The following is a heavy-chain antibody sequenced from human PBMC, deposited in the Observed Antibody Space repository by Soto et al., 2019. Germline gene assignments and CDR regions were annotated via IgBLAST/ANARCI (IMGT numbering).Heavy chain of an antibody. CDR3: ARVGRYYDYVWGSFEDWFDP. CDR2: IYHSGST. Sequence: WETLSLTCAVSGYSISSGYYWGWIRQPPGKGLEWIGSIYHSGSTYYNPSLKSRVTISVDTSKNQFSLKLSSVTAADTAVYYCARVGRYYDYVWGSFEDWFDPWGQGTLVTVSS. V-gene: IGHV4-38-2*01. CDR1: GYSISSGYY. D-gene: IGHD3-16*01. J-gene: IGHJ5*02.